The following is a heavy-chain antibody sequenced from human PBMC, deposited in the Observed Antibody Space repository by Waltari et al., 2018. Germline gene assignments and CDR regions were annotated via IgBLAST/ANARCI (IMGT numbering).Heavy chain of an antibody. V-gene: IGHV1-8*03. Sequence: QVQLVQSGAEVKKPGTSVKVSCKASGYPFTSNDNHWVRQATGQGLEWMGWMNPNRGNTGYAQKFQGRVTITRNTSISTAYMELSSLRSEDTAVYYCARSGKGPLDYWGQGTLVTVSS. D-gene: IGHD3-10*01. J-gene: IGHJ4*02. CDR1: GYPFTSND. CDR3: ARSGKGPLDY. CDR2: MNPNRGNT.